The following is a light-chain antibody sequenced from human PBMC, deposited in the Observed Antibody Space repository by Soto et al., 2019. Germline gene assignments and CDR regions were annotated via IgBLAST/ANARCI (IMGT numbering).Light chain of an antibody. CDR3: QQCYSSPLT. CDR2: GAS. Sequence: ETVMTQSPATLSVPPGERATLSCRASQSVSSNLAWYQQKHGQSPRLLIFGASTRATGVPARFSGSGSGTELAITISSLLSEDFETYYCQQCYSSPLTFGGGTKVDIK. J-gene: IGKJ4*01. V-gene: IGKV3-15*01. CDR1: QSVSSN.